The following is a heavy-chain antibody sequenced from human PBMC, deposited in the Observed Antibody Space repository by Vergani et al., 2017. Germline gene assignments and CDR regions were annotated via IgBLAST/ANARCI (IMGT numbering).Heavy chain of an antibody. J-gene: IGHJ3*02. Sequence: EVQLLESGGGLVQPGGSLRLSCAASGFTFSSYAMSWVRQAPGKGLEWVSAISGSGGSTYYADSVKGRFTISRDNAKNSLYLQMNSLRAEDTAVYHCARPSAPGDYDALDIWGQGTMVTVSS. D-gene: IGHD4-17*01. CDR3: ARPSAPGDYDALDI. CDR1: GFTFSSYA. CDR2: ISGSGGST. V-gene: IGHV3-23*01.